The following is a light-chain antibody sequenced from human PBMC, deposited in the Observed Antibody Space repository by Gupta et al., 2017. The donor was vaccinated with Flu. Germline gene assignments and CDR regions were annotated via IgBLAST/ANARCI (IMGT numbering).Light chain of an antibody. J-gene: IGKJ1*01. V-gene: IGKV3-20*01. CDR3: QKYGNSPWT. CDR2: DAS. CDR1: QSVSSSY. Sequence: EIVLPPSPGTLSSSPGERASLSCRASQSVSSSYFAWYQQKPGQAPRLLIYDASKRAAGVPDRFSGSESGTDGTRTIGRLEPEDGAVEYGQKYGNSPWTCGQGTKVENK.